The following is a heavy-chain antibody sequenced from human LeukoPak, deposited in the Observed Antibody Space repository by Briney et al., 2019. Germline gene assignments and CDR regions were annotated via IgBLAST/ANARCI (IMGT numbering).Heavy chain of an antibody. CDR3: ARDDPVGVARYAFDI. J-gene: IGHJ3*02. CDR1: GFTFSSYA. V-gene: IGHV3-30*04. Sequence: PGGSLRLSCAASGFTFSSYAMHWVRQAPGKGLEWVAVISYDGSNKYYADSVKGRFTISRDNAKNSLYLQMNSLRAEDTAVYYCARDDPVGVARYAFDIWGQGTMVTVSS. D-gene: IGHD3-3*01. CDR2: ISYDGSNK.